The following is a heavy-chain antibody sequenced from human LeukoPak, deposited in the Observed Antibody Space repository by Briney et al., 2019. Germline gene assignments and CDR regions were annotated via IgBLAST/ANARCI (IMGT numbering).Heavy chain of an antibody. CDR2: ISWNSGSI. CDR1: GFTFDDYA. D-gene: IGHD3-22*01. J-gene: IGHJ4*02. Sequence: PGRSLRLSCAASGFTFDDYAMHWVRQAPGKGLEWVSGISWNSGSIGYADSVKGRFTISRDNAKNSLYLQMNSLRAEDTALYYCAKDMGLQIYQGEGYYYDSSGLDYWGQGTLVTVSS. V-gene: IGHV3-9*01. CDR3: AKDMGLQIYQGEGYYYDSSGLDY.